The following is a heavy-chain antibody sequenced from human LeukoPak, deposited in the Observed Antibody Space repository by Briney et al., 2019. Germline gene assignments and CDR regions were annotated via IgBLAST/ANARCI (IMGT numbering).Heavy chain of an antibody. Sequence: GGSLRLSCAASGFTVSSNYMSWVRQAPGKGLEWVSTISGSGPGTYYADSVKGRFTISRDNSKNMQYLQMNSLRAEDTAVYYCALRGKYYFDYWGQGTLVTVSS. CDR3: ALRGKYYFDY. J-gene: IGHJ4*02. V-gene: IGHV3-23*01. CDR1: GFTVSSNY. CDR2: ISGSGPGT.